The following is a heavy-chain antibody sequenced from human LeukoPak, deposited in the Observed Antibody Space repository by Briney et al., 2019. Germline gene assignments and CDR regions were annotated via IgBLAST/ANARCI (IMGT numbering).Heavy chain of an antibody. CDR2: ITGNGAGT. D-gene: IGHD4-17*01. V-gene: IGHV3-23*01. CDR3: AKPGYADSQGGYLDY. J-gene: IGHJ4*02. Sequence: GGSLRLSCAASGFTFSTYAMHWVRQAPGKGLEWVSSITGNGAGTKYADSVKGRFTFSRDNIKNTVYLQMNSLRPEDTAVYYCAKPGYADSQGGYLDYWGQGLLVTVSS. CDR1: GFTFSTYA.